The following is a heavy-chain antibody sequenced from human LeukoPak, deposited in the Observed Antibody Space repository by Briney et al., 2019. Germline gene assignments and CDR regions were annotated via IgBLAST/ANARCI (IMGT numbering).Heavy chain of an antibody. CDR2: ISGSGGGT. J-gene: IGHJ4*02. CDR3: VKDLGRYRNNCFDY. V-gene: IGHV3-23*01. CDR1: GFTFSSYV. D-gene: IGHD1-26*01. Sequence: GGSLRLSCAASGFTFSSYVMSWVRQAPEKGVEWDSTISGSGGGTYYADSVKGRFTISRDDTKNTLYLQMNRLRAEDPAVYYCVKDLGRYRNNCFDYWGQGTLVTVSS.